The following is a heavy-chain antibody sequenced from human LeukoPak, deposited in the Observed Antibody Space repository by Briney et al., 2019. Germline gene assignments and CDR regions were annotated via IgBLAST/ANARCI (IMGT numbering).Heavy chain of an antibody. CDR3: AKDLYDSSGSRYDY. D-gene: IGHD3-22*01. CDR2: ISGSGAST. CDR1: GFTFSSFA. Sequence: GGSLRLSCAASGFTFSSFAMSWVRQAPGKGLEWVSGISGSGASTYYADSVKGRLTISRDNSKNTLFLQMNSLRAEDTAVYYCAKDLYDSSGSRYDYWGQGTLVTVSS. J-gene: IGHJ4*02. V-gene: IGHV3-23*01.